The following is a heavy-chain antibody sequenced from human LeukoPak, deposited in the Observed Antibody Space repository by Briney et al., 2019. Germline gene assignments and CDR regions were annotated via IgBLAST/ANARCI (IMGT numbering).Heavy chain of an antibody. Sequence: GGSLRFSCAASGFTFDDYAMHWVRQAPGKGLEWVSGISWNSGSIGYADSVKGRFTISRDNAKNSLYLQMNSLRAEDTAVYYCAKLPRKIVVATYADVWGKGTTVTISS. CDR3: AKLPRKIVVATYADV. V-gene: IGHV3-9*01. D-gene: IGHD3-22*01. J-gene: IGHJ6*04. CDR1: GFTFDDYA. CDR2: ISWNSGSI.